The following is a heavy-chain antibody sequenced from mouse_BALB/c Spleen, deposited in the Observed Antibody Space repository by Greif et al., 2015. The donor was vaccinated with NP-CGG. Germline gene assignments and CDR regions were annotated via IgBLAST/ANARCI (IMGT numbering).Heavy chain of an antibody. V-gene: IGHV1-7*01. D-gene: IGHD4-1*01. CDR1: GYTFTSYW. CDR3: ARKGLTGAFDY. Sequence: QVQLQQSGAELAKPGASVKMSCKASGYTFTSYWMHWVKQRPGQGLEWIGYINPSTGYTEYNQKFEDKATLTADKSSSTAYMQLSSLTSEDSAVYYCARKGLTGAFDYWGQGTTLTVSS. J-gene: IGHJ2*01. CDR2: INPSTGYT.